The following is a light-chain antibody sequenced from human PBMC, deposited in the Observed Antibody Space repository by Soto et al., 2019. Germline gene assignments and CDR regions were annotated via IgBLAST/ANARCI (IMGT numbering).Light chain of an antibody. V-gene: IGLV2-14*01. Sequence: QSVLTQPASVSGSPGQSITISCTGTSSDVGGYNYVSWYQQHPGKAPKLMIYDVSNRPSGVSNRFSGSKSGNTASLTISGLKAEGEADYYCSSYTSSSTRVFGTGTKVTVL. CDR3: SSYTSSSTRV. CDR2: DVS. CDR1: SSDVGGYNY. J-gene: IGLJ1*01.